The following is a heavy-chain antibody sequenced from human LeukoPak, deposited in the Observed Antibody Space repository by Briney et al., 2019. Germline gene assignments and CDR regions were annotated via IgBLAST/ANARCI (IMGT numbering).Heavy chain of an antibody. D-gene: IGHD3-22*01. J-gene: IGHJ4*02. V-gene: IGHV3-23*01. Sequence: GGSLRLSCAASGFTFSSYAMSWVRQAPGKGLEWVSAISGSGGSTYYADSVKGRFTISRDNSKNTLYLQMNSLRAEDTAVYYCAKGGRGYDSSGYLDYWGQGTLVTVSS. CDR2: ISGSGGST. CDR1: GFTFSSYA. CDR3: AKGGRGYDSSGYLDY.